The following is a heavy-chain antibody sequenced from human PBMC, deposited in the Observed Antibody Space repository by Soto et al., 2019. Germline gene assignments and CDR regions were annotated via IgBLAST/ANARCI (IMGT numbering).Heavy chain of an antibody. J-gene: IGHJ4*02. CDR3: AREGQQLSPGY. D-gene: IGHD6-13*01. CDR2: IWYDGSNK. V-gene: IGHV3-33*01. CDR1: GFTFSSYG. Sequence: QVQLVESGGGVVQPGRSLRLSCAASGFTFSSYGMHWVRQAPGKGLEWVAVIWYDGSNKYYADSVKGRFTISRDNSKNTLYLQMNSLRAEDTAMYYCAREGQQLSPGYWGQGTLVTVSS.